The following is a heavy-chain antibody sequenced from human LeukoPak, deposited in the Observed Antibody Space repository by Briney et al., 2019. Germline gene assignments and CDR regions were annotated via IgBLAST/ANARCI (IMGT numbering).Heavy chain of an antibody. D-gene: IGHD2-15*01. V-gene: IGHV4-59*01. Sequence: SETLSLTCAVYGGSFSGYYWSWIRQPPGKGLEWIAYMYYSGSANYNPSLKSRVSISVDTSKNQFSLNLSSVTAADTAVYYCARVDGGYCSGGSCYSNRFDPWGQGTLVTVSS. CDR1: GGSFSGYY. CDR3: ARVDGGYCSGGSCYSNRFDP. CDR2: MYYSGSA. J-gene: IGHJ5*02.